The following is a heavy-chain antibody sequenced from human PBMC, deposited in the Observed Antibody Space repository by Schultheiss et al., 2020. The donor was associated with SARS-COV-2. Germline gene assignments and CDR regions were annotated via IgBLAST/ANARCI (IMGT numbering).Heavy chain of an antibody. V-gene: IGHV3-NL1*01. CDR1: GFTFSSYG. J-gene: IGHJ4*02. Sequence: GGSLRLSCAASGFTFSSYGMHWVRQAPGKGLEWVSGISWNSGSIGYADSVKGRLTISRDNSKNTLYLQMNSLRAEDTAVYYCAKDAYYYGSGPYFDYWGQGTLVTVSS. CDR3: AKDAYYYGSGPYFDY. CDR2: ISWNSGSI. D-gene: IGHD3-10*01.